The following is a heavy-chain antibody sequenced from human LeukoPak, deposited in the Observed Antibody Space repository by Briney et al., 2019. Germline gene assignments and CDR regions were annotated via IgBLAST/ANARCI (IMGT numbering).Heavy chain of an antibody. Sequence: SETLSLTCTVSGGSISSSSYYWGWIRQPPGKGLEWIRSIYYRGSTYYNPSLKSRVTISVDTSKNQFSMKLSSVTVADTAVYYCARRIVVVTAGYYYYYYMDVWGKGTTVTVSS. V-gene: IGHV4-39*01. CDR3: ARRIVVVTAGYYYYYYMDV. D-gene: IGHD2-21*02. CDR1: GGSISSSSYY. J-gene: IGHJ6*03. CDR2: IYYRGST.